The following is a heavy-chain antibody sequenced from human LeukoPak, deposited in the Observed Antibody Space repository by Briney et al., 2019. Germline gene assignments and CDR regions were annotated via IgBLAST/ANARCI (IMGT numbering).Heavy chain of an antibody. CDR2: ITISGTYI. J-gene: IGHJ4*02. CDR3: TRDLSATARAYDY. D-gene: IGHD1-26*01. V-gene: IGHV3-21*01. CDR1: GFILSDYN. Sequence: GGSLRLSCAASGFILSDYNMNWVRQAPGKGLEWVSFITISGTYITYADSVKGRFTISRDNAKNSLYLQMNSLRAEDTAVYYCTRDLSATARAYDYWAEGPLVTVSS.